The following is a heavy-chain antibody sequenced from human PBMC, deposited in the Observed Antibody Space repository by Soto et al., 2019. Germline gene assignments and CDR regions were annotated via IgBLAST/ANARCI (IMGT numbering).Heavy chain of an antibody. CDR2: IIPIFGTA. D-gene: IGHD4-4*01. J-gene: IGHJ5*01. V-gene: IGHV1-69*13. CDR1: GGTFSSYA. Sequence: ASVKVSCKASGGTFSSYAISWVRQAPGQGLEWMGGIIPIFGTANYAQRFQGRVTITADESTSTAYMELSSLRSEDTAVYYCARTPDSSTYVWFDSWGQGTLVTVSS. CDR3: ARTPDSSTYVWFDS.